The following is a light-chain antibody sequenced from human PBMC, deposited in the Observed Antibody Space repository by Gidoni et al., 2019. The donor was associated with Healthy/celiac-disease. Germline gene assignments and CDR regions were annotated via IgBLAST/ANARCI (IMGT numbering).Light chain of an antibody. Sequence: TLSVSPWERATLSCRASQSVSSNLAWYQQKPGHAPRLLIYGASTRATGIPARFSGSGSGTEVTLTISSLQSEDFAVYYGQQYNNWPRFGQGTKLEIK. CDR3: QQYNNWPR. CDR2: GAS. V-gene: IGKV3-15*01. CDR1: QSVSSN. J-gene: IGKJ2*03.